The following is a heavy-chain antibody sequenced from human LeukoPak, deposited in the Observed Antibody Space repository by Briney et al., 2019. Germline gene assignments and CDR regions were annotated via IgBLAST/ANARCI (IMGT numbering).Heavy chain of an antibody. D-gene: IGHD3-10*01. Sequence: GSSVKVSCKASGGTFSSYAISWVRHAPGQGLEWMGGIIPIFGTANYAQKCQGRVTITTDESTSTAYMELSSLRSEDTAVYYCARVAGRNVLLGFGELAHWGQGTLVTVSS. V-gene: IGHV1-69*05. CDR2: IIPIFGTA. J-gene: IGHJ4*02. CDR3: ARVAGRNVLLGFGELAH. CDR1: GGTFSSYA.